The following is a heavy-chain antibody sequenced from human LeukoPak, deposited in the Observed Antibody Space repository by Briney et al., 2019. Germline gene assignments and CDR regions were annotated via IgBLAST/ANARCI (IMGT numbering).Heavy chain of an antibody. CDR3: ARWGSGWRVDY. V-gene: IGHV3-23*01. J-gene: IGHJ4*02. Sequence: GGSLRLSCAASGFTFSNYAMSWVRQAPGRGLEWVSTIVANGDTTYYADSVKGRFTISRDNSKDTLYVQMNSLRADDTALYYCARWGSGWRVDYWGQGTLVTVSS. CDR1: GFTFSNYA. D-gene: IGHD6-19*01. CDR2: IVANGDTT.